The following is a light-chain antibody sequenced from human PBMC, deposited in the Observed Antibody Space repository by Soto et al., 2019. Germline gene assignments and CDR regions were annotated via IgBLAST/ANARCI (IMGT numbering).Light chain of an antibody. CDR2: DVN. CDR3: CPYAGRYNFRL. Sequence: QSALTQPRSVSGSPGQSVTVSCTGTSSDVGGYDFVSWYQHHPGKVPELMLYDVNKRPSGVPYRFSGPKSGNTSSLTISGLQAEDEADYYCCPYAGRYNFRLFGGGTKLTVL. J-gene: IGLJ2*01. V-gene: IGLV2-11*01. CDR1: SSDVGGYDF.